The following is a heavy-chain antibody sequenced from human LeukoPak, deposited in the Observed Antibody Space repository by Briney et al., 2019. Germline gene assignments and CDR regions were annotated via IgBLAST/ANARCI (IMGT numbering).Heavy chain of an antibody. CDR1: GGSFSGYY. CDR2: INHSGST. V-gene: IGHV4-34*01. J-gene: IGHJ4*02. Sequence: PSETLSLTCAVYGGSFSGYYWSWIRQPPGKGLEWIGEINHSGSTNYNPSLKSRVTISVDTSKNQFSLKLSSVTAADTAVYYCAIFEMGYYFDYWGQGTLVTVSS. D-gene: IGHD2-8*01. CDR3: AIFEMGYYFDY.